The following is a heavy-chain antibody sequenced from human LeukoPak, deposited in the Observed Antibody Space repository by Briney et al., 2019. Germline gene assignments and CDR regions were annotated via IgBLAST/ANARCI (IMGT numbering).Heavy chain of an antibody. V-gene: IGHV4-34*01. CDR1: GGSFSGYY. CDR2: INHSGST. Sequence: SETLSLTCAVYGGSFSGYYWSWIRQPPGKGLEWIGEINHSGSTNYNPSLKSRVTISVDTSKNQFFLKVNSVTAADTAVYYCARDLHSSGPDYWGQGNLVTVSS. D-gene: IGHD5-18*01. CDR3: ARDLHSSGPDY. J-gene: IGHJ4*02.